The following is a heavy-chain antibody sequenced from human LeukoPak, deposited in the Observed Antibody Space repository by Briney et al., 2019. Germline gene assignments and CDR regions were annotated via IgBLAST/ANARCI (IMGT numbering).Heavy chain of an antibody. CDR1: GFTVSSNY. Sequence: PGGSLRLSCAASGFTVSSNYMSWVRQAPGKGLEWVSITSSGGSTYYADSVKGRFTISRDNSKNTLYLQMNSLRAEDTAVYYCYTHDRAFDCWGQGTLVTVSS. J-gene: IGHJ4*02. CDR3: YTHDRAFDC. V-gene: IGHV3-53*01. CDR2: TSSGGST.